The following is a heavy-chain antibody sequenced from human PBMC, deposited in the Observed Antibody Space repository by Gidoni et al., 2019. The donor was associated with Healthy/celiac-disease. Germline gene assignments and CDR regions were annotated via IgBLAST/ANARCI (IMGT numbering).Heavy chain of an antibody. J-gene: IGHJ4*02. Sequence: QVQLQESGPGLVKPSETLSLTCTVSGGSISSYYWSWIRQPPGKGLEWIGYIYYSGSTNYNPSLKSRVTISVDTSKNQFSLKLSSVTAADTAVYYCARHNEVGARGYDYWGQGTLVTVSS. CDR1: GGSISSYY. CDR2: IYYSGST. D-gene: IGHD1-26*01. CDR3: ARHNEVGARGYDY. V-gene: IGHV4-59*01.